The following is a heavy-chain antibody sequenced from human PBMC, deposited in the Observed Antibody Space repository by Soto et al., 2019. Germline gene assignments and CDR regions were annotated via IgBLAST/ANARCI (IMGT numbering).Heavy chain of an antibody. Sequence: GGSLRLSCAASGFTFSSYAMSWVRQAPGKGLEWVSAISGSGGSTYYADSVKGRFTISRDNSKNTLYLQMNSLRAEDTAVYYCAKSRCSGGSCYRAYYYYYYGMDVWGQGTTVTVSS. J-gene: IGHJ6*02. CDR1: GFTFSSYA. CDR3: AKSRCSGGSCYRAYYYYYYGMDV. V-gene: IGHV3-23*01. CDR2: ISGSGGST. D-gene: IGHD2-15*01.